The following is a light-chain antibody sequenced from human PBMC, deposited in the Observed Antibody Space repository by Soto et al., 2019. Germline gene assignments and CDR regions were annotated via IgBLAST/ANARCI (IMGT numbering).Light chain of an antibody. CDR2: GVS. V-gene: IGLV2-14*03. J-gene: IGLJ1*01. Sequence: QSALTQPASVSGSPGQSITISCTGTSTDVGAHDFVSWYQHHPGKAPKLMIYGVSDRPSGVSDRFSGSKSANTASLTISGLRPEDEADYYCSSYTIYTTYVFGTGTKVTV. CDR1: STDVGAHDF. CDR3: SSYTIYTTYV.